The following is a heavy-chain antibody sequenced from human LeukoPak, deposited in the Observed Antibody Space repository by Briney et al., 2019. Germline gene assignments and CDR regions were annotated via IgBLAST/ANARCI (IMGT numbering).Heavy chain of an antibody. J-gene: IGHJ4*02. D-gene: IGHD6-19*01. CDR2: IYYSGST. Sequence: PSETLSLTCTVSGGSISTYYWSWIRQPPGKGLEWIGYIYYSGSTNYNPSLKSRVTISVDTSKNQFSLKLSSVTAADTAVYYCARSGGWYRGFDYWGQGTLVTVSS. V-gene: IGHV4-59*01. CDR3: ARSGGWYRGFDY. CDR1: GGSISTYY.